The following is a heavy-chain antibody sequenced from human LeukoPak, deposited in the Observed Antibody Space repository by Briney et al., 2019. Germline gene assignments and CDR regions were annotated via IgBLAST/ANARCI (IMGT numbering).Heavy chain of an antibody. D-gene: IGHD3-22*01. Sequence: GGSLRLSCAASGFTFSSYAMSWVRQAPGKGLEWVANIKQDGSEKYYVDSVKGRFTISRDNAKNSLYLQMNSLRAEDTAVYYCAREALGEYYYDSSGYLDYWGQGTLVTVSS. CDR1: GFTFSSYA. J-gene: IGHJ4*02. CDR2: IKQDGSEK. V-gene: IGHV3-7*01. CDR3: AREALGEYYYDSSGYLDY.